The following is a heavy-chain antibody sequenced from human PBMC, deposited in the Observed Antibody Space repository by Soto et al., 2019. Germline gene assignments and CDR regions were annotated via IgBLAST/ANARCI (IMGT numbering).Heavy chain of an antibody. J-gene: IGHJ6*02. CDR1: GGSFSGYY. D-gene: IGHD1-26*01. CDR3: VISEVRWDYYYYGMDV. Sequence: SETLSLTCAVYGGSFSGYYWSWIRQPPGKGLEWIGEINHSGSTNYNPSLKSRVTISVDTSKNQFSLKLSSVTAADTAVYYCVISEVRWDYYYYGMDVWGQGTTVTVSS. V-gene: IGHV4-34*01. CDR2: INHSGST.